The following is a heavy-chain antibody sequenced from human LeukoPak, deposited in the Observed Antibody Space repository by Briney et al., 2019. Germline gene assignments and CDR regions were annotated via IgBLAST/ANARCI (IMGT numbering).Heavy chain of an antibody. J-gene: IGHJ6*02. CDR2: ITGSGGNT. Sequence: PGGYPRLSCAASGFIFSSYSMSWVRQAPGKGLEWFSVITGSGGNTYYADSVKGRFTISKDNSKNTVYLQMSSLRVDDTAVYYCAKAASSSWPSYYYGMDVWGQGTTVTVSS. CDR3: AKAASSSWPSYYYGMDV. D-gene: IGHD6-13*01. V-gene: IGHV3-23*01. CDR1: GFIFSSYS.